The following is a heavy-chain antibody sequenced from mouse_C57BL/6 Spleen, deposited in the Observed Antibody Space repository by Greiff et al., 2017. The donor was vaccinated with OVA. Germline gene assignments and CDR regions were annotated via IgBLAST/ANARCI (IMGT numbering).Heavy chain of an antibody. V-gene: IGHV1-69*01. CDR2: IDPSDSYT. Sequence: QVQLQQPGAELVMPGASVKLSCKASGYTFTSYWMHWVKQRPGQGLEWIGEIDPSDSYTNYNQKFKGKSTLTVDKSSSTAYMQLSSLTSEDSAVYYCARKGITTGVDYWGQGTTLTVSS. CDR1: GYTFTSYW. CDR3: ARKGITTGVDY. J-gene: IGHJ2*01. D-gene: IGHD1-1*01.